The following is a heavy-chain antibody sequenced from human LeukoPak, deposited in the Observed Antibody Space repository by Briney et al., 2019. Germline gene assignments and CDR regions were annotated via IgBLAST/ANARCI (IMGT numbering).Heavy chain of an antibody. CDR2: LWNGGFHH. D-gene: IGHD5-18*01. Sequence: PGGSLRLSCAASGFSFGDFGMHWVRQAPGKGLEWVALLWNGGFHHYYPDSVTGRFTISRDVSKNTLYLQMDSLRADDTAVYYCARDVETVLNRMDVGGQGTTVSVSS. J-gene: IGHJ6*02. CDR1: GFSFGDFG. CDR3: ARDVETVLNRMDV. V-gene: IGHV3-33*08.